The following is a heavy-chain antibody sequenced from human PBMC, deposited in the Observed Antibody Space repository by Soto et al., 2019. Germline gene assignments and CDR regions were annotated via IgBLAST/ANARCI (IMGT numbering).Heavy chain of an antibody. CDR2: IYSGGST. CDR1: EFTVSSSY. V-gene: IGHV3-53*01. D-gene: IGHD1-26*01. CDR3: ARHPPGTTAGTYYGMDV. Sequence: GGSLRLSCAAPEFTVSSSYMSWVRQAPGKGPEWVSVIYSGGSTFYADSVKGRFTISRDESKNTLDLQLNSLRAEDTAVYYCARHPPGTTAGTYYGMDVWGQGTTVTVSS. J-gene: IGHJ6*02.